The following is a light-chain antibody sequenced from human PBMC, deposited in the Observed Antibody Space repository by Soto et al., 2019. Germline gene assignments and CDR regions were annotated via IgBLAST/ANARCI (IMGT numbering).Light chain of an antibody. CDR1: QSVSSY. Sequence: EIVLTQSPATLSLSPGERATLSCRASQSVSSYLAWYQQKPGQAPRLLIYDASNRATGIPARFSGSGSGTDFTLPIIRLEPEPYCQQRSYWPLTFGGGTKVEIK. J-gene: IGKJ4*01. CDR2: DAS. V-gene: IGKV3-11*01. CDR3: QQRSYWPLT.